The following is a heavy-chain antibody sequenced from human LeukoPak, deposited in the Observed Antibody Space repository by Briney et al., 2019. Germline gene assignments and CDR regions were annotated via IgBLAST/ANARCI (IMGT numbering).Heavy chain of an antibody. V-gene: IGHV4-59*01. CDR2: IYHGGNT. CDR1: GGSISGYY. CDR3: ARAGKDTAILNFDY. D-gene: IGHD5-18*01. J-gene: IGHJ4*02. Sequence: SETLSLTCTVSGGSISGYYWSWIRQPPGRGLEWTASIYHGGNTNYNPSLKSRVAISVDTSRNQFSLRLSSVTAADTAMYYCARAGKDTAILNFDYWGQGTLVTVSS.